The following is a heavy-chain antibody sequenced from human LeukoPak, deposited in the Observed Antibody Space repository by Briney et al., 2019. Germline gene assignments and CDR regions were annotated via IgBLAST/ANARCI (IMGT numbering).Heavy chain of an antibody. Sequence: SEXXXLXXTVSGGSIGSGSYYXSXXRQPXGXXXXWXGXIYTSGSTNYNPSLKSRVTISVDTSKNQFSLKLSSVTAADTAVYYCAAQWELPYYYYYMDVWGKGTTVTVSS. CDR1: GGSIGSGSYY. CDR3: AAQWELPYYYYYMDV. J-gene: IGHJ6*03. D-gene: IGHD1-26*01. CDR2: IYTSGST. V-gene: IGHV4-61*02.